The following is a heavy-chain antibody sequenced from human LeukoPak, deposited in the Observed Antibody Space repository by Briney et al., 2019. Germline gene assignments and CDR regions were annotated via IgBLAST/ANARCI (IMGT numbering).Heavy chain of an antibody. J-gene: IGHJ4*02. CDR1: GYSISSGYY. CDR2: IYHGGST. Sequence: SETLSLTCTVSGYSISSGYYWGWIRQPPGKGLEWIGSIYHGGSTYYNPSLKSRVTISVDTSKNQFSLRLNSVTAADTAVYYCARDLKYFDYWGQGTLVTVSS. CDR3: ARDLKYFDY. V-gene: IGHV4-38-2*02.